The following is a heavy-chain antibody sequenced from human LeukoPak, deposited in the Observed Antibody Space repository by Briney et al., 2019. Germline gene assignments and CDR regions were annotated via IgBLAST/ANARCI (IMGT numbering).Heavy chain of an antibody. CDR1: GFTFGDYA. CDR2: IRSKAYGGTT. CDR3: SRAPRLRYFDWLSRGFAFHI. Sequence: GRSLRLSCTASGFTFGDYAMSWFRQAPGKGLEGVGFIRSKAYGGTTEYAASVKGRFTISRDDSKSIAYLQMNSLKTDDTVVYYCSRAPRLRYFDWLSRGFAFHIWGQGTMVTVSS. V-gene: IGHV3-49*03. D-gene: IGHD3-9*01. J-gene: IGHJ3*02.